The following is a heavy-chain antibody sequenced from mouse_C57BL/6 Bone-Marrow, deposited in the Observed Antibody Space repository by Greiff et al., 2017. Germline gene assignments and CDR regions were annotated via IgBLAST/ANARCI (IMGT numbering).Heavy chain of an antibody. D-gene: IGHD2-4*01. CDR1: GFTFSSYG. CDR2: ISSGSSTI. J-gene: IGHJ3*01. V-gene: IGHV5-17*01. CDR3: ARPYDYAWFAY. Sequence: EVMLVESGGDLVKPGGSLKLSCAASGFTFSSYGMSWVRQTPDKRLEWVAYISSGSSTIYYADTVKGRFPISRDNAKNTLLLQMTSLRSEDTAMYYCARPYDYAWFAYWGQGTLVTGSA.